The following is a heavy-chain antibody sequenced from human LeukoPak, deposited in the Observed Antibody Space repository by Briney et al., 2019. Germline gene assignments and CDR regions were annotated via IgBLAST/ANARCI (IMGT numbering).Heavy chain of an antibody. V-gene: IGHV3-15*01. D-gene: IGHD5-24*01. Sequence: GGSLRLSCAASGFTFSNAWMSWVRQAPGKGLEWVGRIKSKTDGATTDYAAPVKGRFTISRDDSKNTLYLQMNSLRAEDTAVYYCARTGRDGYNWRIYYWGQGTLVTVSS. CDR2: IKSKTDGATT. CDR1: GFTFSNAW. CDR3: ARTGRDGYNWRIYY. J-gene: IGHJ4*02.